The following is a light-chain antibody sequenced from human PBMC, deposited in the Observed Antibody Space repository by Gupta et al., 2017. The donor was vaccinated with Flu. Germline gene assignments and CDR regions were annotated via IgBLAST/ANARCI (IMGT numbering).Light chain of an antibody. Sequence: QSALTQPASVSGSLGQSITISCTGTSSDVGGYNYVSWYQQHPGKAPKLVIYEVSNRPSGVSNRLSGSKSDNTASLTISGLQAEDEADYYCSSYTSSGTYVVFGGGTKLTVL. CDR1: SSDVGGYNY. CDR3: SSYTSSGTYVV. V-gene: IGLV2-14*01. J-gene: IGLJ2*01. CDR2: EVS.